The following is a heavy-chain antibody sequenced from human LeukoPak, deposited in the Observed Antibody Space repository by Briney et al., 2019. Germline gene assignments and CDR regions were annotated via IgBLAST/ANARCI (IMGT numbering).Heavy chain of an antibody. Sequence: GASVKVSCKVCGYTLTELSMHWVRQAPGKRLEWMGGFDPEDGETIYAQKFQGRVTITADESTSTAYMELSSLRSEDTAVYYCARDRYSSSSSYFDYRGQGTLVTASS. CDR1: GYTLTELS. J-gene: IGHJ4*02. V-gene: IGHV1-24*01. D-gene: IGHD6-13*01. CDR3: ARDRYSSSSSYFDY. CDR2: FDPEDGET.